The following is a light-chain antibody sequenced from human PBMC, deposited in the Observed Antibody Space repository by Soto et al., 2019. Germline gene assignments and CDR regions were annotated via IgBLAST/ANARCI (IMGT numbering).Light chain of an antibody. V-gene: IGLV2-14*03. CDR1: SSDVGGYNY. Sequence: QSALTQPASVSGSPGQSIAISCTGSSSDVGGYNYVSWYQHHPGKAPKLMIYDVTNRPSGVSNRFSGSKSGNTASLTISGLQAEDEADYYCNSYTTSSTYVVFGGGTQLTVL. CDR2: DVT. J-gene: IGLJ2*01. CDR3: NSYTTSSTYVV.